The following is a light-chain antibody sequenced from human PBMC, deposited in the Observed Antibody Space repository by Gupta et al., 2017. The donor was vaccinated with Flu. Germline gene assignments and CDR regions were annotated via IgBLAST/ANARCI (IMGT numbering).Light chain of an antibody. CDR1: ASDIGSYNF. CDR3: CSYAGTSISV. CDR2: EVT. Sequence: SITISCTGTASDIGSYNFVSWYQQHPGKAPKLIIYEVTKRPSGVSDRFSGSKSGNTASLTISGLQAEDEADYHCCSYAGTSISVFGGGTKLTVL. V-gene: IGLV2-23*02. J-gene: IGLJ3*02.